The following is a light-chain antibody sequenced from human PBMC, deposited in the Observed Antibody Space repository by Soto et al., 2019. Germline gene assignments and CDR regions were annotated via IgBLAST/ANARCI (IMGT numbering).Light chain of an antibody. CDR3: QQRSNWPLT. CDR1: QSVSSY. Sequence: EIVLTQSPATLSLSPGERATLSCRASQSVSSYLAWYQQTPGQAPRLLIYDASNRATGIPARFSGSGSWKDFTLTISSLEPEDFAVYYCQQRSNWPLTFGGGTKVEIK. J-gene: IGKJ4*01. V-gene: IGKV3-11*01. CDR2: DAS.